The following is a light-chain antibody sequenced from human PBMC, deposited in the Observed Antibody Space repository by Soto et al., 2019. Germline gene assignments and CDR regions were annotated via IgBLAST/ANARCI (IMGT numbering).Light chain of an antibody. CDR1: QSVSTY. J-gene: IGKJ4*01. CDR2: DAS. CDR3: QQRSHWPPLT. V-gene: IGKV3-11*01. Sequence: EIVLTQSPATLSMSPGERATLSCRASQSVSTYLAWYQQKPGQAPRLLIFDASNRASDIPSRFSGSGSETNYTHTISRLEPEDYAVYFCQQRSHWPPLTFGGGTKVEIK.